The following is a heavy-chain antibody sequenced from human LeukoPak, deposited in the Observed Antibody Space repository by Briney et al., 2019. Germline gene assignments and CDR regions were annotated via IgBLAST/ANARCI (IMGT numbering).Heavy chain of an antibody. J-gene: IGHJ4*02. CDR1: GFTFSSYA. D-gene: IGHD6-19*01. Sequence: GGSLRLSCAASGFTFSSYAIHWVRQAPGKGLEYVSAISSNGGSTYYANSVKGRFTISRDNSKNTLYLQMGSLRAEDMAVYYCASFWHPNGQCYWGQGTLVTVSS. CDR2: ISSNGGST. CDR3: ASFWHPNGQCY. V-gene: IGHV3-64*01.